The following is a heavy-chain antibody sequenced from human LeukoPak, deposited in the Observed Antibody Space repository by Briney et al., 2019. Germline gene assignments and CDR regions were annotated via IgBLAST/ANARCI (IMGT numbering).Heavy chain of an antibody. V-gene: IGHV1-69*13. CDR2: IIPIFGTA. J-gene: IGHJ5*02. Sequence: SVKVSCKASGGTFSSYAISWVRQAPGQGLEWMGGIIPIFGTANYAQKFQGRVTITAGESTSTAYMELSSLRSEDTAVYYCARDNRYSSSSWWFDPWGQGTLVTVSS. D-gene: IGHD6-6*01. CDR1: GGTFSSYA. CDR3: ARDNRYSSSSWWFDP.